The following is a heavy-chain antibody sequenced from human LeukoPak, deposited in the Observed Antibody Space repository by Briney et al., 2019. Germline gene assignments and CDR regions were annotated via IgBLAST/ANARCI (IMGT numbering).Heavy chain of an antibody. CDR2: IYYSGST. J-gene: IGHJ5*02. V-gene: IGHV4-39*01. CDR1: GGSISGSSYY. Sequence: PSETLSLTCTVSGGSISGSSYYWGWIRQPPGKGLEWIGSIYYSGSTYYNPSLKSRVTISVDASKNQFSLKLSSVTAADTAVYYCARHEYSSSWYSAWGQGTLVTVSS. CDR3: ARHEYSSSWYSA. D-gene: IGHD6-13*01.